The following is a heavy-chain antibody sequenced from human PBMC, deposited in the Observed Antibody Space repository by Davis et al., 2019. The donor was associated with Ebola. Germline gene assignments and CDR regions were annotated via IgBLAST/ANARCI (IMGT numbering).Heavy chain of an antibody. CDR2: ISAYNGNT. V-gene: IGHV1-18*01. Sequence: ASVKVSCKASGYSFTNYAIHWVRQAPGQGLEWMGWISAYNGNTNYAQILQGRVTMTTDTSTGTAYMELRSLRSDDTAVYFCARTGIVGTTTTASDIWGQGTLVTVSS. CDR3: ARTGIVGTTTTASDI. J-gene: IGHJ3*02. CDR1: GYSFTNYA. D-gene: IGHD1-26*01.